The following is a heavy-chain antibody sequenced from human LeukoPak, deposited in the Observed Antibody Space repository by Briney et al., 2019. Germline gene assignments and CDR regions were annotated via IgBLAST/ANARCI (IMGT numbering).Heavy chain of an antibody. J-gene: IGHJ4*02. D-gene: IGHD2-2*01. CDR2: IHSGGST. CDR1: GFTVSSNY. Sequence: PGGSLRLSCAASGFTVSSNYMSWVRQAPGKGLEWVSVIHSGGSTYYANSVKGRFTIFRDNSKNMLFLQMNSLRAEDTAVYFCASSASLVCLDYWGQGTLVTVSS. CDR3: ASSASLVCLDY. V-gene: IGHV3-53*01.